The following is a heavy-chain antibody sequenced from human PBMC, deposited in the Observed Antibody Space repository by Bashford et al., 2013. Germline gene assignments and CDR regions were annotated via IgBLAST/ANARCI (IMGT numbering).Heavy chain of an antibody. Sequence: SETLSLTCTVSGGSISSSSDYWGWIRQPPGKGLEWIGSIYYSGSTYYNPSLKSRVTISVDTPKNQFSLKVSSVTAADTAVYYCARRGYDYGDYWYFDLWGRGPPWSPSPQ. CDR3: ARRGYDYGDYWYFDL. J-gene: IGHJ2*01. CDR1: GGSISSSSDY. V-gene: IGHV4-39*01. D-gene: IGHD4-17*01. CDR2: IYYSGST.